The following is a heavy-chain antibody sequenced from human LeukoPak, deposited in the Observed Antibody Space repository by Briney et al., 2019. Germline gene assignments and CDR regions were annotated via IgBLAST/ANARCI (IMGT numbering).Heavy chain of an antibody. D-gene: IGHD6-13*01. J-gene: IGHJ4*02. CDR3: ARDRSSSSWYSDFDY. V-gene: IGHV1-2*06. CDR1: GYTFTGYY. CDR2: INPNSGGT. Sequence: ASVKVSCKASGYTFTGYYMHCVRQAPRPGLEWMGRINPNSGGTNYAQKFQGRVTMTRDTSISTAYMELSRLRSDDTAVYYCARDRSSSSWYSDFDYWGQGTLVTVSS.